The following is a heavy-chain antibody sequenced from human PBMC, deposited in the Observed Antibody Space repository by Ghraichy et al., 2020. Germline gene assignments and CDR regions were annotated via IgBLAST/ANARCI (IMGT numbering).Heavy chain of an antibody. D-gene: IGHD5-12*01. CDR1: GYTFTGYY. Sequence: ASVKVSCKASGYTFTGYYMHWVRQAPGQGLEWMGWINPNSGGTNYAQKFQGRVTMTRDTSISTAYMELSRLRSDDTAVYYCARDRWLVTDSGYDWTFYYWGQGTLVTVSS. CDR2: INPNSGGT. V-gene: IGHV1-2*02. J-gene: IGHJ4*02. CDR3: ARDRWLVTDSGYDWTFYY.